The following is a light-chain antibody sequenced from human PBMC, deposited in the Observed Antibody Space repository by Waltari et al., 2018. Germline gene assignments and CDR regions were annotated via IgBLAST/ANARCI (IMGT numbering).Light chain of an antibody. V-gene: IGKV1-39*01. CDR1: QSISSY. Sequence: DIQMTQSPSSLSSSVRDRVTITCRESQSISSYLNWYQQKPGKAPKLLIYAASSLQSGVPSRFSGSGSGTDFTLTISSLQPEDFATYYCQQSYSTPQTFGQGTKLEIK. CDR3: QQSYSTPQT. J-gene: IGKJ2*01. CDR2: AAS.